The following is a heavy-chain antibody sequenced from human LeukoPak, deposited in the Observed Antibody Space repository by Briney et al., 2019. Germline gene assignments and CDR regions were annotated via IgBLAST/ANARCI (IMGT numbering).Heavy chain of an antibody. CDR1: GFTFSSYG. V-gene: IGHV3-21*01. CDR2: ISSRSSYI. J-gene: IGHJ4*02. D-gene: IGHD3-3*01. Sequence: HPGGSLRLSCAASGFTFSSYGMNWVRQAPGKGLEWVSSISSRSSYIYYADSVKGRFTISRDNAKNSLYLQLNSLRAEDTAVYYCARQYYDIWSGYYTADYYFDYWGQGTLVTVSS. CDR3: ARQYYDIWSGYYTADYYFDY.